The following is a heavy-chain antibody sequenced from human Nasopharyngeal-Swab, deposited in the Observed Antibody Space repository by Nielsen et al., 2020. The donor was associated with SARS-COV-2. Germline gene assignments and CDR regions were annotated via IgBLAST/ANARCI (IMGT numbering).Heavy chain of an antibody. CDR1: GGSFSGYY. V-gene: IGHV4-34*01. CDR2: INHSGST. J-gene: IGHJ6*03. CDR3: ARKFYYYYSYMDV. Sequence: SETLSLTCAVYGGSFSGYYWSWIRQPPGKWLEWIGEINHSGSTNYNPSLKSRVTISVDTSKNQFSLKLSSVTAADTAVYYCARKFYYYYSYMDVWGKGTTVTVSS.